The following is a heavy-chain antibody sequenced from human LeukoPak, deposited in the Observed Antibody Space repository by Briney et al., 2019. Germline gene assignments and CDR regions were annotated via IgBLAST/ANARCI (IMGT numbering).Heavy chain of an antibody. CDR2: ISYDGSNK. J-gene: IGHJ4*02. CDR1: GFTFSSFA. Sequence: GGSLRLSCAASGFTFSSFAIHWVRQAPGKGLEWVAVISYDGSNKYYADSVKGRFTISRDNSKNTLYLQMSSLRAEDTAVYYCARGGWLQLGDYFDYWGQGTLVTVSS. V-gene: IGHV3-30*04. CDR3: ARGGWLQLGDYFDY. D-gene: IGHD5-24*01.